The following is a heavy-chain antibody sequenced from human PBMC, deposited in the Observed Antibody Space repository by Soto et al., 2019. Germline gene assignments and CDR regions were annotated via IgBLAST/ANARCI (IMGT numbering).Heavy chain of an antibody. D-gene: IGHD5-12*01. Sequence: GASVKVSCKASGYTFTSYGISWVRQAPGQGLEWMGWISAYNGNTNYAQKLQGRVTMTTDTSTSTAYMELRSLRSDDTAVYYCARGPYIVATITEYYYYYMDVWGKGTTVTVSS. J-gene: IGHJ6*03. V-gene: IGHV1-18*01. CDR3: ARGPYIVATITEYYYYYMDV. CDR2: ISAYNGNT. CDR1: GYTFTSYG.